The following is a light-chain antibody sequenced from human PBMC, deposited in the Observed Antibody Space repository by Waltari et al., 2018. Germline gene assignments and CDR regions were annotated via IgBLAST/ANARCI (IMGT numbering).Light chain of an antibody. Sequence: DIQMTQSPSTLSASVGDRVTITCRASQKINSWLAWHQQKPGKAPKLLIYKESSLESGVPSRFSGSGSGTEFTLTISSLQPDDFATYYCLQYNGEPRTFGQGTKVEVK. CDR2: KES. CDR1: QKINSW. J-gene: IGKJ1*01. CDR3: LQYNGEPRT. V-gene: IGKV1-5*03.